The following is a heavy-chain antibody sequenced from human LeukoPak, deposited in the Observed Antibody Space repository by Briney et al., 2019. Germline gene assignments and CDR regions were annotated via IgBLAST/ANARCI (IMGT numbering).Heavy chain of an antibody. V-gene: IGHV4-39*07. CDR2: IYYDGST. J-gene: IGHJ4*02. CDR3: ARINYGDY. Sequence: PSEILSLTCTVSGGSVSSSSYYWGWIRQPPGKGLEWIGTIYYDGSTYYNPSLKSRVTISVDTSKNQFSLKLSSVTAADTAVYYCARINYGDYWGQGTLVTVSS. CDR1: GGSVSSSSYY.